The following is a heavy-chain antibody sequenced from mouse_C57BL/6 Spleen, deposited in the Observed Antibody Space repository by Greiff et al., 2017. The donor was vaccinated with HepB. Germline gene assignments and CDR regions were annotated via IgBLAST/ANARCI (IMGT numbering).Heavy chain of an antibody. D-gene: IGHD1-1*01. CDR2: IYPGSGNT. CDR1: GYTFTDYY. V-gene: IGHV1-76*01. Sequence: VQLVESGAELVRPGASVKLSCKASGYTFTDYYINWVKQRPGQGLEWIARIYPGSGNTYYNEKFKGKATLTAEKSSSTAYMQLSSLTSEDSAVYFCARGDGSSYYFDYWGQGTTLTVSS. CDR3: ARGDGSSYYFDY. J-gene: IGHJ2*01.